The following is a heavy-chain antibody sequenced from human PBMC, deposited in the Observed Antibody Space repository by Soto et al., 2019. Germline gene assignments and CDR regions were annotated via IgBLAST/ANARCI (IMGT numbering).Heavy chain of an antibody. V-gene: IGHV3-23*01. CDR3: AKVVGRIVGATTGPLDI. CDR1: GFTYNA. J-gene: IGHJ3*02. Sequence: EVQLLESGGGLVQPGGSLRLSCLASGFTYNAINWVRQAPGKGLEWVSGFGHDGQSTYYIASVRGRFTLSRDNSKNMIYQEMNRLSAEDTAVYYCAKVVGRIVGATTGPLDIWGHGTMVRVSS. D-gene: IGHD1-26*01. CDR2: FGHDGQST.